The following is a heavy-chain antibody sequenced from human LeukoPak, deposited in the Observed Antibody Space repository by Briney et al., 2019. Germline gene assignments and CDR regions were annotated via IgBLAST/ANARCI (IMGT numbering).Heavy chain of an antibody. CDR1: GFTFSTYW. CDR2: IEQDGSEK. CDR3: VTFDY. J-gene: IGHJ4*02. Sequence: GGSLRLSCAASGFTFSTYWMSWVRQTSGKGLEWVANIEQDGSEKNYVDSVEGRYTISRDNAKNSLYLQMNSLRAEDTAVYYCVTFDYWGQGTLVTVSS. V-gene: IGHV3-7*01.